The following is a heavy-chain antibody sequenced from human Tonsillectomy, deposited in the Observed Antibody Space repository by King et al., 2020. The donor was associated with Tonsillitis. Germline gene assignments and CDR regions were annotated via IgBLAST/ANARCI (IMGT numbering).Heavy chain of an antibody. Sequence: LQLQESGPGLSKPSETLSLTCTVSGGSFSSYYWIWIRQPPGKGLEWIGNVDYRGSTNYNPSLKSRVTISVDTSKNQFSLKLSSVTAADTAVYYCARAERAYYYYMDVWGKGTTVTVSS. CDR2: VDYRGST. CDR1: GGSFSSYY. CDR3: ARAERAYYYYMDV. V-gene: IGHV4-59*01. D-gene: IGHD1-1*01. J-gene: IGHJ6*03.